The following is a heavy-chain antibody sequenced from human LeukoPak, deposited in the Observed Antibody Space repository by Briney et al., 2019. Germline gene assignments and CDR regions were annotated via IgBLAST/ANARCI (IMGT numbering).Heavy chain of an antibody. CDR2: ISAYNGNT. Sequence: ASVKVSCKASGYTFTSYGTCWVRQAPGQGLEWMGWISAYNGNTNYAQKLQGRVTMTTDTSTSTAYMELRSLRSDDTAVYYCARDGGIIVVVPAVDYWGQGTLVTVSS. D-gene: IGHD2-2*01. J-gene: IGHJ4*02. CDR1: GYTFTSYG. CDR3: ARDGGIIVVVPAVDY. V-gene: IGHV1-18*04.